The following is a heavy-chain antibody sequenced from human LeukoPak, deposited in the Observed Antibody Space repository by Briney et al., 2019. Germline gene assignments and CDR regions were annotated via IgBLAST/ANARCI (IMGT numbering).Heavy chain of an antibody. J-gene: IGHJ5*02. CDR3: GRGRANPEGYNAPPYP. V-gene: IGHV1-69*05. CDR2: IIPIFGTA. CDR1: GGTFSSYA. Sequence: SVKVSCKASGGTFSSYAISWVRQAPGQGLEWMGRIIPIFGTANYAQKFQGRVTITTDESTSTAYMELSSLRSEDTAVYYCGRGRANPEGYNAPPYPGGQETLFPVSS. D-gene: IGHD5-24*01.